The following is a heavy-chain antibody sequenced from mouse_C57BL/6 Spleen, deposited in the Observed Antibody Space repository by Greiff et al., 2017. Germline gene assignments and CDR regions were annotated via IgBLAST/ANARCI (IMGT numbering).Heavy chain of an antibody. CDR3: ARSPYDYDGYAMDY. CDR2: IHPNSGST. Sequence: VQLQQPGAELVKPGASVKLSCKASGYTFTSYWMHWVKQRPGQGLEWIGMIHPNSGSTNYNEKFKSKATLTVDKSSSTAYMQLSSLTSEDSAVYYCARSPYDYDGYAMDYWGQGTSVTVSS. D-gene: IGHD2-4*01. V-gene: IGHV1-64*01. J-gene: IGHJ4*01. CDR1: GYTFTSYW.